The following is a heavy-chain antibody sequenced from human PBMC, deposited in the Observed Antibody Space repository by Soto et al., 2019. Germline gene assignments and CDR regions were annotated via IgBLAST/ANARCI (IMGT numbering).Heavy chain of an antibody. Sequence: ASVKVSCKASGYTFTSYGISWVRQAPGQGLEWMGWISACNGNTNYAQKLQGRVTMTRDTSTSTVYMKLRSVRSEDTAVYYCASAIPNEADSSGYCYDDWGQGTLVTVSS. CDR1: GYTFTSYG. V-gene: IGHV1-18*01. J-gene: IGHJ4*02. CDR2: ISACNGNT. CDR3: ASAIPNEADSSGYCYDD. D-gene: IGHD3-22*01.